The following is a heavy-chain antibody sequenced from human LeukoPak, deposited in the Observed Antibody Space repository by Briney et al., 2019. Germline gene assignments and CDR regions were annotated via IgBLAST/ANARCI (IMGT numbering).Heavy chain of an antibody. CDR3: ARDRLMVYAGPWFDP. D-gene: IGHD2-8*01. CDR1: GGSISSYH. V-gene: IGHV4-4*07. CDR2: IYTSGST. Sequence: SETLSLTCTVSGGSISSYHWSWIRQPAGKGLEWIGRIYTSGSTNYNPSLKSRVTMSADTSKNQFSLKLSSVTAADTAVYYCARDRLMVYAGPWFDPWGQGTLVTVSS. J-gene: IGHJ5*02.